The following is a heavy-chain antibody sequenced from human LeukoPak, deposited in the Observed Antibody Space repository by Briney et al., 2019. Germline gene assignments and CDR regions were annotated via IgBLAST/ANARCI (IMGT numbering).Heavy chain of an antibody. J-gene: IGHJ4*02. CDR3: ARVTIYYYGSGTPWYYFDY. Sequence: PSGTLSLTCAVSGGAISSSNWWSWVRQPPGKGLEWIGEIYHSGSTNYNPSLKSRVTISVDKSKNQFSLKLSSVTAADTAVYYCARVTIYYYGSGTPWYYFDYWGQGTLVTVSS. CDR2: IYHSGST. CDR1: GGAISSSNW. D-gene: IGHD3-10*01. V-gene: IGHV4-4*02.